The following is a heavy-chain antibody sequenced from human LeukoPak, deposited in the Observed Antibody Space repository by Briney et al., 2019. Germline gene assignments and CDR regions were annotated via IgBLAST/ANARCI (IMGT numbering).Heavy chain of an antibody. V-gene: IGHV3-11*06. Sequence: PGGSLRLSCAASGFTFSDYYMSWIRQAREKGLEWVSYISSSSSYTNYADSVKGRFTISRDNAKNSLYLQMNSLRAEDTAVYYCTRDNGEGAAAYWGQGTLVTVSS. CDR1: GFTFSDYY. D-gene: IGHD6-13*01. CDR3: TRDNGEGAAAY. J-gene: IGHJ4*02. CDR2: ISSSSSYT.